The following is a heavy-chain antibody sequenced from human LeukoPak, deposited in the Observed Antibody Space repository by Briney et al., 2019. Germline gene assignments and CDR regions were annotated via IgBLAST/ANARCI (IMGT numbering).Heavy chain of an antibody. CDR2: IYYSGST. J-gene: IGHJ4*02. Sequence: SETLSLTCTVSGVSIGTYYWSWIRQPPGKGLEWIGYIYYSGSTNYNPSLRSRVTMSVDTSKNQFSLRLRSVTAADTAVYYCESLTGSGYSYVYFDYWGQGTLVTVSS. D-gene: IGHD5-18*01. CDR3: ESLTGSGYSYVYFDY. V-gene: IGHV4-59*01. CDR1: GVSIGTYY.